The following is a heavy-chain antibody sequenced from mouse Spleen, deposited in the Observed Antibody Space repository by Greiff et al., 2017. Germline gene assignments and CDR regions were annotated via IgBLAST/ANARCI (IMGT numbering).Heavy chain of an antibody. Sequence: QVQLQQSGAELARPGASVKLSCKASGYTFTSYGISWVKQRTGQGLEWIGYIYPRDGSTKYNEKFKGKAALTADKSSSTAYMQLNSLTSEDSAVYFCARDLYGGFAYWGQGTLVTVSA. V-gene: IGHV1-81*01. J-gene: IGHJ3*01. CDR1: GYTFTSYG. D-gene: IGHD1-1*01. CDR2: IYPRDGST. CDR3: ARDLYGGFAY.